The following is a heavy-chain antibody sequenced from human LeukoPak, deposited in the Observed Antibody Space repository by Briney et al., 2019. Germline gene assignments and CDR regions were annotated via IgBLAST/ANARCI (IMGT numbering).Heavy chain of an antibody. CDR1: GYTFTSYA. J-gene: IGHJ4*02. CDR3: ARDASMINFDC. V-gene: IGHV7-4-1*02. Sequence: ASVKVSCKASGYTFTSYAIHWVRQAPGQRLEWMGWITTSTGKPTYAQGFTGRFVFSLDTSVSTTYLHINSLKAEDTAVYYCARDASMINFDCWGQGSLVTVSS. CDR2: ITTSTGKP. D-gene: IGHD3-16*01.